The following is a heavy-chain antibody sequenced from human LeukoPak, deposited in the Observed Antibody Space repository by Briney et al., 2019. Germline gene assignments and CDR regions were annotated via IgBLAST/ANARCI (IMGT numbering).Heavy chain of an antibody. J-gene: IGHJ4*02. CDR2: ISWNSGSI. V-gene: IGHV3-9*01. CDR1: GFTFDDYA. CDR3: AKDKGIVGATLDY. D-gene: IGHD1-26*01. Sequence: PGGSLRLSCAASGFTFDDYAMHWVRQAPGKGLEWVSGISWNSGSIGYADSVKGRFTISRDNAKNSLYLQMNSLRAEDTALYYCAKDKGIVGATLDYWGQGTLVTVSS.